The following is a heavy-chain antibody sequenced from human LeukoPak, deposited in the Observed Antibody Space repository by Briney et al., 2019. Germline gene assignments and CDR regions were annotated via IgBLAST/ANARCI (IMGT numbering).Heavy chain of an antibody. J-gene: IGHJ5*02. Sequence: GESLKISCKGSGYSFTSYWIGWVRQMPGKGLEWMGIIYPGDSDTRYSPSIQGQVTISADKSISTAYLQWSSLKASDTAMYYCARPYCSGGSCYGRDWFDPWGQGTLVTVSS. D-gene: IGHD2-15*01. CDR1: GYSFTSYW. CDR2: IYPGDSDT. CDR3: ARPYCSGGSCYGRDWFDP. V-gene: IGHV5-51*01.